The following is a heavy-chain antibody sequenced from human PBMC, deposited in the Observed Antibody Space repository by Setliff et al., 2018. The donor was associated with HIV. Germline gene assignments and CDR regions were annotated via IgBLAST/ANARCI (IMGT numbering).Heavy chain of an antibody. CDR3: ARRPPEGWFDP. CDR2: IYYSGST. Sequence: SETLSLTCNVSGGSINTGGYYWSWIRQHPGKGLEWIGYIYYSGSTYYNPSLKSRATISVDTSKTQFSLNLTSVTAADTAIYYCARRPPEGWFDPWAQGSLVTVSS. V-gene: IGHV4-31*03. J-gene: IGHJ5*02. CDR1: GGSINTGGYY.